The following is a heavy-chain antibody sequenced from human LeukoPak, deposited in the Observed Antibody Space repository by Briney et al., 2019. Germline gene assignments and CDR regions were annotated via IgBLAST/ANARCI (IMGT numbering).Heavy chain of an antibody. CDR1: GFTFRSYA. D-gene: IGHD6-13*01. J-gene: IGHJ3*02. Sequence: GGSLRLSCTASGFTFRSYAMSWVRQAPGKGLEWVSGISGSGGSTYYADSVKGRFTISRDNSKNTLYLQMNSLRAEDTAVYYCAKPRYSSSWSNAFDIWGQGTVVTVSS. V-gene: IGHV3-23*01. CDR3: AKPRYSSSWSNAFDI. CDR2: ISGSGGST.